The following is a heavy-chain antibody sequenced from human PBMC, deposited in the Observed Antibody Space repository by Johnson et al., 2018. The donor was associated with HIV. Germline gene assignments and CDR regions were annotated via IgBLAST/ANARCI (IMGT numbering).Heavy chain of an antibody. CDR2: ISYDAINR. V-gene: IGHV3-30*04. Sequence: QVQLVESGGGVVQPGRSLRLSCAASGFTFSTYTMHWVRQAPGKGLEWVALISYDAINRYYADSVKGRFTISRANSKNTLYLQMNSLRAEATAVYYCARGGWDLRVPFDIWGQGTMFTVSS. CDR3: ARGGWDLRVPFDI. J-gene: IGHJ3*02. CDR1: GFTFSTYT. D-gene: IGHD1-26*01.